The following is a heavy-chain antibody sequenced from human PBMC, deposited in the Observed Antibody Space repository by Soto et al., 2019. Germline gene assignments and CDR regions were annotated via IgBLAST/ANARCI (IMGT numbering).Heavy chain of an antibody. CDR3: AREGCSGGSCYFDH. CDR1: GGSISSGGYS. V-gene: IGHV4-30-2*01. J-gene: IGHJ4*02. D-gene: IGHD2-15*01. Sequence: TLSLTCTVSGGSISSGGYSWTWIRQPPEKGLEWIGYIYHSGSTGYNPSLKSRVTISGDRSKNQFSLRLTSVTAVDTAVYYCAREGCSGGSCYFDHWGQGTLVTVSS. CDR2: IYHSGST.